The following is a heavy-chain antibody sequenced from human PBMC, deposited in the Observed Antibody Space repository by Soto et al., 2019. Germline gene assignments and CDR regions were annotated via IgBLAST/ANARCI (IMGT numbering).Heavy chain of an antibody. CDR3: ATGTSSSGGHYYYYMDV. V-gene: IGHV3-23*01. D-gene: IGHD6-6*01. CDR1: GFTFSSYA. Sequence: EVQLLESGGGLVQPGGSLRLSCAASGFTFSSYAMSWVRQAPGKGLEWVSAISGSGGSTYYADSVKGRFTISRDSSKNTLYLQMNSLRAEDTAVYYCATGTSSSGGHYYYYMDVWGKGTTVTVSS. J-gene: IGHJ6*03. CDR2: ISGSGGST.